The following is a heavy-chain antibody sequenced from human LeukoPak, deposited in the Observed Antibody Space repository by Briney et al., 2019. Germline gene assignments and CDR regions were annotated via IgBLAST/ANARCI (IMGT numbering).Heavy chain of an antibody. V-gene: IGHV3-21*01. CDR3: ARDYGFGVVMRAFDI. CDR1: GFTFSSYS. CDR2: ISSSSSYI. J-gene: IGHJ3*02. D-gene: IGHD3-3*01. Sequence: GGSLRLSCAASGFTFSSYSMSWVRQAPGKGLEWVSSISSSSSYIYYADSVKGRFTISRDNAKNSLYLQMNSLRAEDTAVYYCARDYGFGVVMRAFDIWGQGTMVTVSS.